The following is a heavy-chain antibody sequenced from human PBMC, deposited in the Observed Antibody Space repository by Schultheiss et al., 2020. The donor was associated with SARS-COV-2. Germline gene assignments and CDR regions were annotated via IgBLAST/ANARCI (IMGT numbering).Heavy chain of an antibody. D-gene: IGHD2-15*01. J-gene: IGHJ6*03. CDR3: AKDEVGFIARTSYYYMDV. V-gene: IGHV3-30*02. CDR2: IWYDGSNK. Sequence: GGSLRLSCAASGFTFSSYGMHWVRQAPGKGLEWVAVIWYDGSNKYYADSVKGRFTISRDNSKNTLYLQMNSLRAEDTAVYYCAKDEVGFIARTSYYYMDVWGKGTTVTVSS. CDR1: GFTFSSYG.